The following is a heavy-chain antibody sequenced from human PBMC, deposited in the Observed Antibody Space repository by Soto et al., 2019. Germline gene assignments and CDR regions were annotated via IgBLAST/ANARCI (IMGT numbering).Heavy chain of an antibody. CDR3: ARLLGGYDDYGGWFAP. J-gene: IGHJ5*02. D-gene: IGHD4-17*01. Sequence: QVHLVESGPGLVKPSETLSLTCTISGGSISPYPWTWIRQSPGKGLEWIGYVSHSGRTFYTPSLKSRLTMSLDTSRSQFSLRLKSVSAADTAVYYCARLLGGYDDYGGWFAPWGQGTLVTVSS. V-gene: IGHV4-59*01. CDR2: VSHSGRT. CDR1: GGSISPYP.